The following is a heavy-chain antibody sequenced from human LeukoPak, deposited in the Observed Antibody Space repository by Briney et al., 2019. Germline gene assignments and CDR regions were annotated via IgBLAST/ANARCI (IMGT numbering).Heavy chain of an antibody. Sequence: PGGSLRLSCAASGFTFSSNYMSWVRQAPGKGVEWVSVIYSGGSTYYADSVKGRFTFSRDNSKNTLYLQMNSLRAEDTAVYYCARETVAGLQYYFDYWGQGTLVSVSS. J-gene: IGHJ4*02. D-gene: IGHD6-13*01. V-gene: IGHV3-53*01. CDR1: GFTFSSNY. CDR2: IYSGGST. CDR3: ARETVAGLQYYFDY.